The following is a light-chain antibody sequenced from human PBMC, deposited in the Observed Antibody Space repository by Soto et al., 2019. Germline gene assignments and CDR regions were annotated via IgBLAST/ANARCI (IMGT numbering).Light chain of an antibody. CDR3: QQYNNWPPG. J-gene: IGKJ5*01. CDR1: QSVSSN. Sequence: EIVMTQSPATLSVSPGERATLSCRASQSVSSNLAWYQQKPGQAPRLLIYGASTRATGNPARFSGSGSGTEFTLTISSLQSEDFAVYYCQQYNNWPPGFGQGTRLEIK. CDR2: GAS. V-gene: IGKV3-15*01.